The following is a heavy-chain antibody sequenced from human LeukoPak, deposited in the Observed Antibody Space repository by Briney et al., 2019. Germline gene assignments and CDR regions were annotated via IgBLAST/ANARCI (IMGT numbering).Heavy chain of an antibody. D-gene: IGHD6-19*01. CDR3: ARDSALAQAVMFDY. Sequence: PSETLSLTCTVSGYSINNGYFWGWFRQSPGKGLEWTWSIDHSGSTYYNPSLKSRITISVDTSKNQFSLKLSSVTGPDTAVYYCARDSALAQAVMFDYWGQEPWSPSPQ. V-gene: IGHV4-38-2*02. CDR1: GYSINNGYF. J-gene: IGHJ4*01. CDR2: IDHSGST.